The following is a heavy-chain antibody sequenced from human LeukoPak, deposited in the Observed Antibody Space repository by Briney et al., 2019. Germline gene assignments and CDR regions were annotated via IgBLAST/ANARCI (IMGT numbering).Heavy chain of an antibody. CDR3: ARDGPLGYLQD. CDR2: IRPDFRMT. CDR1: GYTFGTSG. J-gene: IGHJ1*01. D-gene: IGHD3-10*01. Sequence: ASVKLSCKTSGYTFGTSGICWVRQAPGQGLEWMGWIRPDFRMTYYAQKVQGRVAMTADTSTRTAYLELRSLRSDDTAVYYCARDGPLGYLQDWGQGTLVTVSS. V-gene: IGHV1-18*01.